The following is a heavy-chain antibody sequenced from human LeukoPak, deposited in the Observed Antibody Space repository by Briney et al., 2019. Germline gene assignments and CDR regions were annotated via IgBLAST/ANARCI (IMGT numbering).Heavy chain of an antibody. D-gene: IGHD2-15*01. J-gene: IGHJ3*02. CDR2: IIPIFGTA. V-gene: IGHV1-69*13. CDR1: GGTFSSYA. CDR3: ATVGYCSGGSCYDDDAFDI. Sequence: ASVKVSCKASGGTFSSYAISWVRQAPGQGLKWMGGIIPIFGTANYAQKFQGRVTITADESTSTAYMELSGLRSEDTAVYYCATVGYCSGGSCYDDDAFDIWGQGTMVTVSS.